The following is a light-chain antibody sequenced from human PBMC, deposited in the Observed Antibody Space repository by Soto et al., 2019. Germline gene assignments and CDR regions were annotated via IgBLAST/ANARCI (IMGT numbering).Light chain of an antibody. J-gene: IGLJ1*01. CDR2: NND. Sequence: QSVLTQPPSASGTPGQRVTISCSGGDSNIGPNTVNWYRKVPGTAPKLLIHNNDQRPSGVPVRISGSKSGTSASLAISGLHSDDEADYYCAAWDDSLNAYVFGIGTKVTVL. V-gene: IGLV1-44*01. CDR3: AAWDDSLNAYV. CDR1: DSNIGPNT.